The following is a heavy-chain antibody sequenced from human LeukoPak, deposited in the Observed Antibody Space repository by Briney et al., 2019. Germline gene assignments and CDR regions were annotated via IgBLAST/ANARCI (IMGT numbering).Heavy chain of an antibody. J-gene: IGHJ3*02. CDR2: ISGSSSYI. V-gene: IGHV3-21*01. Sequence: GGSVRLSCAASGFKFSSYSMNWVRQAPGKGLEWVSSISGSSSYIYYADSVKGRFTISRDNARNSLYLQMNSLRAEDTAVYYCARDPGTTQTLHDAFDIWGQGTMVTVSS. D-gene: IGHD1-7*01. CDR1: GFKFSSYS. CDR3: ARDPGTTQTLHDAFDI.